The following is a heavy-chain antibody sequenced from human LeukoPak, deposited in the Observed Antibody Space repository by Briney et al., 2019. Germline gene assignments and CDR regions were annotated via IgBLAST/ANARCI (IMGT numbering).Heavy chain of an antibody. D-gene: IGHD3-22*01. CDR1: GFTLRSYT. CDR3: ARGDGSGYYSLSQAEYFQH. J-gene: IGHJ1*01. Sequence: GGSLRLSCAASGFTLRSYTMNWVRQAPGKGLEWVSSIGISSNKIYYADSVKGRFIISRDNAKNSVYLQMNSLRAEDTAVYYCARGDGSGYYSLSQAEYFQHWGQGTLVTVSS. V-gene: IGHV3-21*01. CDR2: IGISSNKI.